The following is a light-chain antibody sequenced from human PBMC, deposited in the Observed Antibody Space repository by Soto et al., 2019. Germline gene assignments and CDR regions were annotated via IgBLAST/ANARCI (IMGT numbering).Light chain of an antibody. CDR2: ATS. V-gene: IGKV3-20*01. Sequence: EIVLTQSPGTLSLSPGESATLSCRASQSISRSDLAWYQHRPGQSPRLLIYATSSRATGIPDRFTGGGAGTGFTLTISRLEPEDFAVYYCQQYGSSPRITFGQGTRLEIK. J-gene: IGKJ5*01. CDR3: QQYGSSPRIT. CDR1: QSISRSD.